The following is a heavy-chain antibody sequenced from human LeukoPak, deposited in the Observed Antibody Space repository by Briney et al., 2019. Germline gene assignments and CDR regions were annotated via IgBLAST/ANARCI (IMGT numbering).Heavy chain of an antibody. CDR1: GFTFSSYW. CDR2: IKQDGSEK. Sequence: PGGSLRLSCAASGFTFSSYWMTWVRQVPGKGLEWVANIKQDGSEKNYVDAVKGRFTISRDNAKNSVYLQMNSLRAEDTAVYHCARAGGTSWADYWGQGTLVTDSS. D-gene: IGHD6-13*01. J-gene: IGHJ4*02. CDR3: ARAGGTSWADY. V-gene: IGHV3-7*01.